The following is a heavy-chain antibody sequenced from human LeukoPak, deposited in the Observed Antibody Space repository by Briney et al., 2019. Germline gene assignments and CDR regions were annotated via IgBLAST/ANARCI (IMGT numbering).Heavy chain of an antibody. CDR1: GFTFSDYS. V-gene: IGHV3-21*01. CDR2: ICSVTTYT. D-gene: IGHD6-19*01. CDR3: ARAIAVAGPYYFDY. Sequence: GGSLRLSCAASGFTFSDYSMNWVRQAPGKGLEWVSYICSVTTYTHYADSVKGRFTISRDNAKNSLYLQMNSLRAEDTAVYYCARAIAVAGPYYFDYWGQGTLVTVSS. J-gene: IGHJ4*02.